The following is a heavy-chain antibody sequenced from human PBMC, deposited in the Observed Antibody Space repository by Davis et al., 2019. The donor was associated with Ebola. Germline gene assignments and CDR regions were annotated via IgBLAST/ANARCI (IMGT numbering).Heavy chain of an antibody. Sequence: GESLKISCAASGFTFSRSVMHWVRQAPGMGLEWLTRISHEGSEKHYADSVKGRFIITRDNSKNTLSLQMNSLRLEDTAVYYCVTDRTNTWSFDNWGQGTLVTVSS. D-gene: IGHD2-2*02. V-gene: IGHV3-30*03. J-gene: IGHJ4*02. CDR1: GFTFSRSV. CDR3: VTDRTNTWSFDN. CDR2: ISHEGSEK.